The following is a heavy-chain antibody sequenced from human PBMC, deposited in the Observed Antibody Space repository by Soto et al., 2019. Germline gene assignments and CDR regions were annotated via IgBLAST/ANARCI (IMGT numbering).Heavy chain of an antibody. Sequence: QVQLVESGGGVVQPGSSLRLSCAASGFTFSTYAMDWVRQAPGKGLERVGVITSNGGNARYPDSVKGRFTISRDNAHNTLFLQMDSLRPEDTALYFCARDTVGGSWFPLGFWGQGTLVTVSS. D-gene: IGHD2-15*01. CDR2: ITSNGGNA. J-gene: IGHJ4*02. CDR1: GFTFSTYA. V-gene: IGHV3-30-3*01. CDR3: ARDTVGGSWFPLGF.